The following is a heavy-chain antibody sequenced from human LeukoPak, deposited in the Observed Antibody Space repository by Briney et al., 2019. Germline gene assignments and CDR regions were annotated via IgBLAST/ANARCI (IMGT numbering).Heavy chain of an antibody. CDR2: IPYDGSNK. Sequence: GGSLRLSCAASGFTFSSYGMHWVRQAPGKGLEWVAVIPYDGSNKYYADSVKGRFTISRDNSKNTLYLQMNSLRAEDTAVNYCANNAYYDFWSGIDYWGQGTLVTVSS. D-gene: IGHD3-3*01. J-gene: IGHJ4*02. CDR1: GFTFSSYG. CDR3: ANNAYYDFWSGIDY. V-gene: IGHV3-30*18.